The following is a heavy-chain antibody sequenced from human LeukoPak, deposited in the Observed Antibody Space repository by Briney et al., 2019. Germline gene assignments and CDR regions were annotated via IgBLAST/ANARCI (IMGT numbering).Heavy chain of an antibody. D-gene: IGHD3-10*01. Sequence: GGSLRLSCTASGFTLNRNAMSWVRQSPGRGLGWVSAISPNAGDTYYADSVKGRFTVSRDISENTLHLQLNSLRADDTAVYYCARERIYFGSGGDLRDARLFYYYGMDVWGQGTTVTVSS. V-gene: IGHV3-23*01. CDR1: GFTLNRNA. CDR2: ISPNAGDT. CDR3: ARERIYFGSGGDLRDARLFYYYGMDV. J-gene: IGHJ6*02.